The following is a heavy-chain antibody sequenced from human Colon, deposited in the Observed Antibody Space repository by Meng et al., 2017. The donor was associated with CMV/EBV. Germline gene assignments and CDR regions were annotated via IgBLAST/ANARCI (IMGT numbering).Heavy chain of an antibody. V-gene: IGHV4-59*01. CDR3: ARGTGYDFWSGYPHAFDI. CDR1: GGSISSYY. J-gene: IGHJ3*02. Sequence: GSLRLSCTVSGGSISSYYWSWIRQPPGKGLEWIGYIYYSGSTNYNPSLKSRVTISVDTSKNQFSLKLSSVTAADTAVYYCARGTGYDFWSGYPHAFDIWGQGTMVTVSS. D-gene: IGHD3-3*01. CDR2: IYYSGST.